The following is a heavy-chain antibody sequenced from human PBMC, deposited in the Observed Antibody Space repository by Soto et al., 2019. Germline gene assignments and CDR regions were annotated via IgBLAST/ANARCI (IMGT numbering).Heavy chain of an antibody. D-gene: IGHD3-16*01. J-gene: IGHJ5*02. V-gene: IGHV3-73*02. Sequence: EVQLVESGGGLVQPGGSLKLSCAASGFTFSGSAMHLVRRASGKGLEWVGRIRSKANSYATAYAASVKGRFTISRDDSKNTAYLQMNSLKTEDTAVYYCTFSPYLPEDWFDPWGQGTLVTVSS. CDR3: TFSPYLPEDWFDP. CDR1: GFTFSGSA. CDR2: IRSKANSYAT.